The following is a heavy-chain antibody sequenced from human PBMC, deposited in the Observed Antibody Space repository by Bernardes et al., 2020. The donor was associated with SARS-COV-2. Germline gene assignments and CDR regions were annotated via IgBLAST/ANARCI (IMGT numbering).Heavy chain of an antibody. D-gene: IGHD2-21*02. Sequence: WGSLRLSCAASGFTFSNYAMSWFRQTPGKGLEWFSAVNSAGSTYYADSVRGRFTAARDNSKNTLYLQMSSLRSEDTAVYYCARVVSGPNVGADAFAVWGRGTTVTVSS. CDR1: GFTFSNYA. CDR3: ARVVSGPNVGADAFAV. V-gene: IGHV3-23*01. CDR2: VNSAGST. J-gene: IGHJ3*01.